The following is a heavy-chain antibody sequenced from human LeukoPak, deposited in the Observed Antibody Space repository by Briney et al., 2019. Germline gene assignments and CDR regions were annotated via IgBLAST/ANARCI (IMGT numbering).Heavy chain of an antibody. V-gene: IGHV4-59*03. J-gene: IGHJ2*01. CDR1: GGSMSSYS. CDR3: ATFSSGGRNPWYFDL. CDR2: IYYSGST. Sequence: PSETLSLTCTVSGGSMSSYSWSGIQQSPGKGLEWIGYIYYSGSTGYNPSLKSRVTISVDMSRNQVSLKLTSVTAADTAVYYCATFSSGGRNPWYFDLWGRGTLVNVSS. D-gene: IGHD6-19*01.